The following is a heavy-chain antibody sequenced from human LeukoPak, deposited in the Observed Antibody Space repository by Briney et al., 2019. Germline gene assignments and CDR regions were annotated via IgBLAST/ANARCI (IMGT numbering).Heavy chain of an antibody. CDR2: ISYEGSNK. J-gene: IGHJ2*01. V-gene: IGHV3-30*04. Sequence: GGSLRLSCAASGFTFSNYAMHWVRQAPGKGLEWVSGISYEGSNKDYADSVKGRFTISRDNSKNTLSLQMNSLTAEDTAVYYCTREASVVPRWYYDLWGRGTLVTASS. CDR3: TREASVVPRWYYDL. D-gene: IGHD3-22*01. CDR1: GFTFSNYA.